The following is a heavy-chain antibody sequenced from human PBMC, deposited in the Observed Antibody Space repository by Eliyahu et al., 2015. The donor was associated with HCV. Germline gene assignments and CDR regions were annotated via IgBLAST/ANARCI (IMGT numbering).Heavy chain of an antibody. D-gene: IGHD3-10*01. CDR1: GFTFSTAW. CDR3: TTGAPGGFDYYLDV. CDR2: IKSKTDGGTT. J-gene: IGHJ6*03. Sequence: VQLVESGGGLVKPGGSLRLSCAASGFTFSTAWXXWVRQAPGTXXEWIGRIKSKTDGGTTDYAAPVKGRFTISXDDSKSTLYLQMNSLKTEDTAVYYCTTGAPGGFDYYLDVWGQGTTVTVSS. V-gene: IGHV3-15*01.